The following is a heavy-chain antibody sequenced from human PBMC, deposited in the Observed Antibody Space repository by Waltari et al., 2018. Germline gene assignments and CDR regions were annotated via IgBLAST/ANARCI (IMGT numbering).Heavy chain of an antibody. CDR1: GYSFTSYW. D-gene: IGHD3-22*01. V-gene: IGHV5-51*01. Sequence: EVQLVQSGAEVKKPGESLKISCKGSGYSFTSYWIGWVRQMPGKGLEWMGIIYPGDPDTRYSPSFQGQVTSSADKSISTAYLQWSSLKASDTAMYYCARPHYYDSSGYLEAVDYWGQGTLVTVSS. CDR3: ARPHYYDSSGYLEAVDY. CDR2: IYPGDPDT. J-gene: IGHJ4*02.